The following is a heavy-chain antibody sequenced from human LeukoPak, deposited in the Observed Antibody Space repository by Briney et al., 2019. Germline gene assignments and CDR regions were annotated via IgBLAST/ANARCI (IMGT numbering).Heavy chain of an antibody. D-gene: IGHD2-8*01. Sequence: ASVKVSCKASGNTFTSYDINWVRQATGQGLEWMGWMNPNSGNTGYAQKFQGRVTMTRNTSISTAYMELSSLRSEDTAVYYCARGALMVYAGYGGYFDYWGQGTLVTVSS. V-gene: IGHV1-8*01. J-gene: IGHJ4*02. CDR3: ARGALMVYAGYGGYFDY. CDR2: MNPNSGNT. CDR1: GNTFTSYD.